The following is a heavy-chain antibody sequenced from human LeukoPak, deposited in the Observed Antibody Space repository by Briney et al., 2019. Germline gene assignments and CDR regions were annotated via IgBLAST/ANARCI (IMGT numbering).Heavy chain of an antibody. CDR3: ARDVTLSTGAFDI. D-gene: IGHD4-17*01. CDR1: GASISRQY. J-gene: IGHJ3*02. CDR2: LYPSGST. Sequence: SETLSLTCTVSGASISRQYWSWIRQRAGKGLEWIGRLYPSGSTFQNPSLKSRVIISVDKSKNQFSLNLSSVTAADTAVYFCARDVTLSTGAFDIWGQGTMVTVSS. V-gene: IGHV4-4*07.